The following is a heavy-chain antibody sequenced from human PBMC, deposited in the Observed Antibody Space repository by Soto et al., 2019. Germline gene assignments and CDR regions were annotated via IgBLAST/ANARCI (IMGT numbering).Heavy chain of an antibody. CDR2: ISAYTDDP. Sequence: GASVKVSCKASGNTFTNFGVTWVRQAPGQGLEWMGWISAYTDDPNYAQKFQGRVTISRDSANSSLYLQLTSLRDDDTALYFCARGLGWRRGPFDFWGQGTPVTVSS. V-gene: IGHV1-18*01. CDR3: ARGLGWRRGPFDF. CDR1: GNTFTNFG. D-gene: IGHD2-21*01. J-gene: IGHJ4*02.